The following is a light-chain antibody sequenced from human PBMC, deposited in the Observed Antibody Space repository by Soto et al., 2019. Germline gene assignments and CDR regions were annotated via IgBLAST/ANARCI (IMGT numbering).Light chain of an antibody. CDR3: QQYGSSRYT. V-gene: IGKV3-20*01. Sequence: EIVLTQSPGTLSLSPGERATLSCRASQSVSNIYLAWYQQKPGQAPRLLIYATSSRATGIPDRFSGSGSGTDFTLTISRLQPEDFAMYYCQQYGSSRYTFGQGTKLEIK. J-gene: IGKJ2*01. CDR2: ATS. CDR1: QSVSNIY.